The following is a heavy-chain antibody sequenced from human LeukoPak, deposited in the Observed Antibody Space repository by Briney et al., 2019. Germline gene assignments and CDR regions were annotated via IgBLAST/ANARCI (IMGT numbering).Heavy chain of an antibody. Sequence: PSETLSLTCTVSGGSISSGSYYWSWIRQPAGKGLEWIGSIYYSGSTYYNPSLKSRVTISVDTSKNQFSLKLSSVTAADTAVYYCARDAYSSGWYAYYYYYMDVWGKGTTVTVSS. D-gene: IGHD6-19*01. CDR3: ARDAYSSGWYAYYYYYMDV. CDR2: IYYSGST. V-gene: IGHV4-39*07. J-gene: IGHJ6*03. CDR1: GGSISSGSYY.